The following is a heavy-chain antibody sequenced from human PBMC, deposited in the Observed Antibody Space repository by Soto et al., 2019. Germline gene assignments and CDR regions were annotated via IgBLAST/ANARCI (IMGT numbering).Heavy chain of an antibody. V-gene: IGHV3-30-3*01. CDR1: GFTFSSYA. J-gene: IGHJ5*02. CDR3: ARGPRGTTFRRGGPNWFDP. D-gene: IGHD3-9*01. Sequence: QVQLVESGGGVVQPGRSLRLSCAASGFTFSSYAMHWVRQAPGKGLEWVAVISYDGSNKYYADSVKGRFTISRDNSKNTLYLQMNSLRAEDTAVYYCARGPRGTTFRRGGPNWFDPWGQGTLDTVSS. CDR2: ISYDGSNK.